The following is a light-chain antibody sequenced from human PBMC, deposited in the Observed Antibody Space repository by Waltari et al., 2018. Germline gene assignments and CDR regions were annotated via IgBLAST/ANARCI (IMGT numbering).Light chain of an antibody. CDR1: QSVSSN. J-gene: IGKJ2*01. Sequence: EIVMTQSPATLSVSPGERGTLSGRASQSVSSNLAWFQQKPGQAPRLLIYDASTRATGIPARFSGSGSGTEFSLTISSLQSEDFAVYYCQQYKNWPPMYTFGQGTKLEIK. CDR2: DAS. CDR3: QQYKNWPPMYT. V-gene: IGKV3-15*01.